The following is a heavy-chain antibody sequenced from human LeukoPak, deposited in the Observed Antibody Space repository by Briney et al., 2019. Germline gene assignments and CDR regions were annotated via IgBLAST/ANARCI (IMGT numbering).Heavy chain of an antibody. CDR2: ISGSGVTP. CDR1: GFTFSSYV. CDR3: AKVDITGTIPRAFDI. Sequence: GGSLRLSCAASGFTFSSYVMSWVRQAPGKGLEWVSAISGSGVTPYYADSVKGRFTISRDNFKNTLDLHLNSLRAEDTAMFYCAKVDITGTIPRAFDIWGQGTMVTVSS. J-gene: IGHJ3*02. V-gene: IGHV3-23*01. D-gene: IGHD1/OR15-1a*01.